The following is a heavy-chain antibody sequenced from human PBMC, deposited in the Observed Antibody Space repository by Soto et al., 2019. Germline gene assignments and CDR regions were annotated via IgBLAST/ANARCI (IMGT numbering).Heavy chain of an antibody. CDR3: AKDYGDSNY. CDR2: INHSGST. D-gene: IGHD4-17*01. J-gene: IGHJ4*02. V-gene: IGHV4-34*01. Sequence: SETLSLTCAVYGGSFSGYYWSWIRQPPGKGLEWIGEINHSGSTNYNPSLKSRVTISVDTSKNQFSLKLSSVTAADTAVYYCAKDYGDSNYWGQGTLVTVSS. CDR1: GGSFSGYY.